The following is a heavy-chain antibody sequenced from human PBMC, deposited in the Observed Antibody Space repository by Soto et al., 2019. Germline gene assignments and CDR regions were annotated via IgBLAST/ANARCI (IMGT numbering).Heavy chain of an antibody. J-gene: IGHJ6*02. V-gene: IGHV3-33*01. CDR1: GFTFSSYG. CDR3: ARDHQWLGSYYYYGMDV. CDR2: IWYDGSNK. D-gene: IGHD6-19*01. Sequence: GGSLILSCAASGFTFSSYGMHWVRQAPGKGLEWVAVIWYDGSNKYYADSVKGRFTISRDNSKNTLYLQMNSLRAEDTAVYYCARDHQWLGSYYYYGMDVWGQGTTVTVSS.